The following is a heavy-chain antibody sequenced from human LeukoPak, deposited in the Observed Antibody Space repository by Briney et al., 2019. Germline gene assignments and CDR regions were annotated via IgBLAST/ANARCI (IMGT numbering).Heavy chain of an antibody. CDR3: ARGIPGIAAAGISSELSFDY. CDR2: IYYSGST. D-gene: IGHD6-13*01. V-gene: IGHV4-59*01. J-gene: IGHJ4*02. Sequence: SETLSLTCTVSGGSTSSYYWSWIRQPPGKGLEWIGYIYYSGSTNYNPSLKSRVTISVDTSKNQFSLKLSSVTAADTAVYYCARGIPGIAAAGISSELSFDYWGQGTLVTVSS. CDR1: GGSTSSYY.